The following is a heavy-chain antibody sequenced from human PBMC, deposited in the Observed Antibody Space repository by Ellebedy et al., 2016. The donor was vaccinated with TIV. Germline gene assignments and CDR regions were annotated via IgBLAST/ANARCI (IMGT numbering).Heavy chain of an antibody. D-gene: IGHD5-24*01. CDR3: AKVGEMATITDY. Sequence: GESLKISCATSGFTFGSCAMSWVRQAPGKGLEWVSAVDGSGESTYYADSVKGRFTISRDYSKNTLYLQMNSLRAEDTAVYYCAKVGEMATITDYWGQGTLVTVSS. CDR1: GFTFGSCA. J-gene: IGHJ4*02. CDR2: VDGSGEST. V-gene: IGHV3-23*01.